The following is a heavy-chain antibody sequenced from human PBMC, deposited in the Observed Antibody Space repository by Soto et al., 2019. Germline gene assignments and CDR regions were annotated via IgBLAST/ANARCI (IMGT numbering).Heavy chain of an antibody. Sequence: QVHLVESEGGVVQPGRSLRLSCAASGFTFSDYGMHWVRQAPGKGLEWVATIWYDGRNEYYADSVKGRFTISRDNSKNTLYLQMNSVGAEDTAVYYCARDQRGWLQLYYFDYWGQGTLVTVSS. CDR2: IWYDGRNE. V-gene: IGHV3-33*01. D-gene: IGHD5-12*01. J-gene: IGHJ4*02. CDR3: ARDQRGWLQLYYFDY. CDR1: GFTFSDYG.